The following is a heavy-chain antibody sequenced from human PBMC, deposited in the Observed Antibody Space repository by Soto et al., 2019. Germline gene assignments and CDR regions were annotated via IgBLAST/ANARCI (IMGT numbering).Heavy chain of an antibody. D-gene: IGHD2-21*01. CDR3: ARGYPRSILSTSLTTSYLFDS. CDR1: GESLRGYY. Sequence: QVQLQQWGTGLLKPSETLSLHCAVYGESLRGYYWSWIRQTPAMGLEWIGEINHRGTTNHDSTLKRRAITSIGTSKNQVSLRLNYVTAADTAVYYCARGYPRSILSTSLTTSYLFDSWGQGTLVTVSS. J-gene: IGHJ5*01. CDR2: INHRGTT. V-gene: IGHV4-34*04.